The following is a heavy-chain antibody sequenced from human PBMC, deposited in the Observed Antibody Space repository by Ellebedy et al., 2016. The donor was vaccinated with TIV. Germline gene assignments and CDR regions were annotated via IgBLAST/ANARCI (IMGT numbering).Heavy chain of an antibody. V-gene: IGHV3-7*01. CDR2: IRQDGSDM. CDR1: GFSFRSYW. Sequence: GGSLRLSCAASGFSFRSYWMTWVRQAPGKGLEWVANIRQDGSDMYYVESVRGRFTISRDNAKNSLYLQMNSLRAEDTAVYYCATDGSYGDYRSPAHAFEKWGQGTMVIVSS. D-gene: IGHD4-17*01. J-gene: IGHJ3*02. CDR3: ATDGSYGDYRSPAHAFEK.